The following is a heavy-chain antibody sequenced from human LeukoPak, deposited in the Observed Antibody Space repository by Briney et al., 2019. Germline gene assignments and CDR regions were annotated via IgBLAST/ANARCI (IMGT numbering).Heavy chain of an antibody. D-gene: IGHD3-22*01. V-gene: IGHV4-39*02. CDR3: AREVEYYDSSGYRPHAFDI. J-gene: IGHJ3*02. CDR2: ISYSGGT. Sequence: SETLSLTCTVSGGSIISSNHYWGWTRQPPGKGLEWFGSISYSGGTAYNPSLRSRVTISVDTSKNQFSLKVNSVTAADTAVYYCAREVEYYDSSGYRPHAFDIWGQGTLVAVSS. CDR1: GGSIISSNHY.